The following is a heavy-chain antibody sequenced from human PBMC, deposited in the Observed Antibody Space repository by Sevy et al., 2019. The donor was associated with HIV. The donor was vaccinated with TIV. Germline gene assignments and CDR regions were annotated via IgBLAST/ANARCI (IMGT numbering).Heavy chain of an antibody. Sequence: GGCLRLSCAASGFTFSSYAMSWVRQAPGKGLEWVSAISGSGGSTYYADSVKGRFTISRDNSKNTLYLQMNSLRAEDTAVYYWAGLKGVVVVTAIIGWFDPWGQGTLVTVSS. CDR2: ISGSGGST. J-gene: IGHJ5*02. V-gene: IGHV3-23*01. CDR1: GFTFSSYA. CDR3: AGLKGVVVVTAIIGWFDP. D-gene: IGHD2-21*02.